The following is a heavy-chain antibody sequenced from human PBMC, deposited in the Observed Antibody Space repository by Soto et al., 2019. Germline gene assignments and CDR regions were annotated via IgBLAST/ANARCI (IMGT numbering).Heavy chain of an antibody. Sequence: QVQLVQSGAEVKKPGASVKVSCKASGYTFTSYDINWVRQATGQGLEWMGWMNPNSGNTGYAQKFQGRVTMTRNTSISTAYMELSSLRSEDTAVYYCARVSSNSSSSTPYWYFDLWGRGTLVTVSS. D-gene: IGHD6-13*01. CDR3: ARVSSNSSSSTPYWYFDL. CDR1: GYTFTSYD. V-gene: IGHV1-8*01. J-gene: IGHJ2*01. CDR2: MNPNSGNT.